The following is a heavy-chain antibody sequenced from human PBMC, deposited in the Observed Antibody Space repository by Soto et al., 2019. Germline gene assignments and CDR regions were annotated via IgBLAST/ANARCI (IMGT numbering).Heavy chain of an antibody. V-gene: IGHV1-69*01. CDR2: IIPLFGTP. CDR3: ARAXXXGXXXVVESENFGMDV. D-gene: IGHD2-21*01. J-gene: IGHJ6*02. Sequence: QVQLVQSGAEVKKPGSSVTVSCKASGDNFSKYSFSWVRQAPGQGLEWMGGIIPLFGTPDYAQKFQDRVTISADESTTTVYMELSSLRDEDTGVYYCARAXXXGXXXVVESENFGMDVWGQGTAVTVSS. CDR1: GDNFSKYS.